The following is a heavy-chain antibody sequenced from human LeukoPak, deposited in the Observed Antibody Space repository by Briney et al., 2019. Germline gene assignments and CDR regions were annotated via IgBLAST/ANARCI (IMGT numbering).Heavy chain of an antibody. V-gene: IGHV3-23*01. CDR1: GFTFSSYG. Sequence: PGGTLRLSCAASGFTFSSYGMSWVRQAPGKGLEWVSAISGSGGSTYYADSVKGRFTISRDNSKNTLYLQMSSLRAEDTAVYYCAKDWPDRPRPYYFDYWGQGTLVTVSS. D-gene: IGHD1-1*01. CDR3: AKDWPDRPRPYYFDY. CDR2: ISGSGGST. J-gene: IGHJ4*02.